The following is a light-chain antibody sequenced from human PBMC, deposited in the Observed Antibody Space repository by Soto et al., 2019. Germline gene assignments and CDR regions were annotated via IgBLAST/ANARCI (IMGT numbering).Light chain of an antibody. CDR3: YAYAGTSTWV. Sequence: QSVLTQPASVSESPGQSITISCTGTNNDVGNYKLVSWFQHHLGKAPKLIIYEGTKRPSGVSNRFSSSQSGHTASLTISGLQAEDEADYYCYAYAGTSTWVFGGGTKVTVL. V-gene: IGLV2-23*01. J-gene: IGLJ3*02. CDR2: EGT. CDR1: NNDVGNYKL.